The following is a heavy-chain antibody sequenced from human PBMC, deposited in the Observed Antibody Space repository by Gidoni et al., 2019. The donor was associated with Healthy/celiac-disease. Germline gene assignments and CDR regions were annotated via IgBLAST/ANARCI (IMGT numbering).Heavy chain of an antibody. D-gene: IGHD6-19*01. Sequence: QVQLQQSGPGLVKPSQTLSLTCAISGNSVSSNSAAWNWIRQSPSRGLEWLGRACYKSKWYNDYTVSVKSRITNNPDTSKNQFSLQLNSVTPDDTAVYYCARGAVAGSKYFYYGMDVWGQGTTVTVSS. CDR2: ACYKSKWYN. CDR3: ARGAVAGSKYFYYGMDV. J-gene: IGHJ6*02. CDR1: GNSVSSNSAA. V-gene: IGHV6-1*01.